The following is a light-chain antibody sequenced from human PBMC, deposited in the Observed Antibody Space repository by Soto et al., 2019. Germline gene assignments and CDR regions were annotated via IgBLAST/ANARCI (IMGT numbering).Light chain of an antibody. V-gene: IGKV1-39*01. J-gene: IGKJ2*01. CDR3: QQSYSTPYT. CDR1: QSISSY. CDR2: AAS. Sequence: DIQMTQYPSSLSASVGDRVTITCRASQSISSYLNWYQQKPGKAPKLLIYAASSLQSGVPSRFSGSGSGTDFTLTINSLQPEDFATYYCQQSYSTPYTFGQGTKLEIK.